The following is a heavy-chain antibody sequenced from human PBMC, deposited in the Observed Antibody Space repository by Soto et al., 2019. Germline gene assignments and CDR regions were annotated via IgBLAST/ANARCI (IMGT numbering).Heavy chain of an antibody. J-gene: IGHJ3*02. CDR1: GFTFDDYA. CDR3: AKDLYSNYGDAFDI. Sequence: TGGSLRLSCAASGFTFDDYAMHWVRQAPGKGLEWVSGISWNSDNIVYADSVKGRFTISRDNAKNSLYLQMNSLRAEDTDLYYCAKDLYSNYGDAFDIWGQGTMVTVSS. CDR2: ISWNSDNI. V-gene: IGHV3-9*01. D-gene: IGHD4-4*01.